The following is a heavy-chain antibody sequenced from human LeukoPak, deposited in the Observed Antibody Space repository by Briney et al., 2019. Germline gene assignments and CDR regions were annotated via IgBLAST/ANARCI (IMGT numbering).Heavy chain of an antibody. J-gene: IGHJ5*02. V-gene: IGHV4-39*01. D-gene: IGHD3-3*01. Sequence: PSETLSLTCTVSGGSISSSSYYWGWIRQPPGKGLEWIGSIYYSGSTYYNPSLKSRVTISVDTSKNQFSLKLSSVTAAGTAVYYCARHGKGCDFWSGYTERNWFDPWGQGTLVTVSS. CDR1: GGSISSSSYY. CDR2: IYYSGST. CDR3: ARHGKGCDFWSGYTERNWFDP.